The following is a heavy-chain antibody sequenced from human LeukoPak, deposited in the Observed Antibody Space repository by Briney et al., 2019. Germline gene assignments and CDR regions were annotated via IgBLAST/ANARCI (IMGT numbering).Heavy chain of an antibody. CDR2: IMQDGSEK. J-gene: IGHJ4*02. CDR1: GFTFSSYW. CDR3: AKSWYLDY. D-gene: IGHD6-13*01. V-gene: IGHV3-7*01. Sequence: QTGRSLRLSCAASGFTFSSYWMSWVCQAPGKGLEWVANIMQDGSEKYYVDSVKGRFTISRDNAKNSLYLQMNSLRAEDTAVYYCAKSWYLDYWGQGTLVTVSS.